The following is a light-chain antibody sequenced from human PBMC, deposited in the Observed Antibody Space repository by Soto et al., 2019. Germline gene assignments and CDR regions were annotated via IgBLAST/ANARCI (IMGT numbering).Light chain of an antibody. Sequence: QSVLTQPASVSGSPGQSITISCTGTSRDVGSYNVVSWYQQHPGKAPKLIIYEAVERPSGISNRFSGFKSGNTASLTISGLQTDDEAYYYCCSYTGSSSPLVLGGGTQLTVL. CDR1: SRDVGSYNV. J-gene: IGLJ2*01. CDR3: CSYTGSSSPLV. CDR2: EAV. V-gene: IGLV2-23*01.